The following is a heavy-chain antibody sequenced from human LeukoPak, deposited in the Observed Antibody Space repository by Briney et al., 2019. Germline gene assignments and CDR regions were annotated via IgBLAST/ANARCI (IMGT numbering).Heavy chain of an antibody. D-gene: IGHD3-22*01. CDR1: GFTFSSYS. Sequence: GGSLRLSCAASGFTFSSYSMNWVRQAPGKGLEWVSYISSSSSTIYYADSVKGRFTISRDNAKNTLYLQMNSLRAEDTAVYYCAKARYYYDSSGAGEPPSFDYWGQGTLVTVSS. J-gene: IGHJ4*02. CDR2: ISSSSSTI. V-gene: IGHV3-48*01. CDR3: AKARYYYDSSGAGEPPSFDY.